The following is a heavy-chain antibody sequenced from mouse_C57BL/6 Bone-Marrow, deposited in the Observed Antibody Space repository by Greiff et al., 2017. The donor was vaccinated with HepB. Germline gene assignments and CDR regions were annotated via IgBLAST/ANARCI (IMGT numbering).Heavy chain of an antibody. Sequence: QVQLQQPGAELVKPGASVKLSCKASGYTFTSYWMHWVKQRPGQGLEWIGMIHPGSGGTNYNEKFKSKATLTADKSSSTAYMQLSSLTSEDSAVYYCARGYYSYWYFDVWGTGTTVTVSS. CDR1: GYTFTSYW. CDR2: IHPGSGGT. CDR3: ARGYYSYWYFDV. J-gene: IGHJ1*03. D-gene: IGHD1-1*01. V-gene: IGHV1-64*01.